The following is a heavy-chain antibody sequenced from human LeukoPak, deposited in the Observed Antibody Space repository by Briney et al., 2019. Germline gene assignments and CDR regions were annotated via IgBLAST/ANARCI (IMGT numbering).Heavy chain of an antibody. Sequence: GGSLRLSCAASGFTFSSYSMNWVRQAPGKGLEWVSAISGSGGSTYYADSVKGRFTISRDNSKKMMYLQMNSLRAEDTAVYYCAKKDGYRQGNLDYWGQGTLVTVSS. CDR1: GFTFSSYS. CDR2: ISGSGGST. D-gene: IGHD5-24*01. V-gene: IGHV3-23*01. CDR3: AKKDGYRQGNLDY. J-gene: IGHJ4*02.